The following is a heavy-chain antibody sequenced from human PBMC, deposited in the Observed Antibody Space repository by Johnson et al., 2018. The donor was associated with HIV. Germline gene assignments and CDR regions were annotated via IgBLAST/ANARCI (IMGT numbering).Heavy chain of an antibody. Sequence: VQLVESGGGVVQPGRSLRLSCEASGFTFSSYAMHWVRQTSGKGLEWVAVISYDGSNKNYADSVKGRFTISRDNSKNTLYLQMNSLRAEDTAVYYCARGKAYRDAFDIWGQGTMVTVSS. J-gene: IGHJ3*02. D-gene: IGHD3-16*01. CDR2: ISYDGSNK. CDR3: ARGKAYRDAFDI. V-gene: IGHV3-30*14. CDR1: GFTFSSYA.